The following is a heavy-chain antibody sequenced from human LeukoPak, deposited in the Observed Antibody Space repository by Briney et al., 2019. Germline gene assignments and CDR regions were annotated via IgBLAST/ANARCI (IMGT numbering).Heavy chain of an antibody. CDR1: GFTFSNHW. Sequence: GGSLRLSCAASGFTFSNHWLHWVRQAPVKGLVWVSRINSDGTSTIYADSVKGRFTISRNNAKSTVYLQMNSLRAEDTAVYYCARTGTGGDLDIWGQGTMVTVSS. J-gene: IGHJ3*02. V-gene: IGHV3-74*01. D-gene: IGHD2-8*02. CDR3: ARTGTGGDLDI. CDR2: INSDGTST.